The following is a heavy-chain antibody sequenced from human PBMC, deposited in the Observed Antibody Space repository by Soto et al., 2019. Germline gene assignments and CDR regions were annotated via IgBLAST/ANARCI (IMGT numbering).Heavy chain of an antibody. CDR1: GFTFSDHY. J-gene: IGHJ4*02. CDR3: ARRESSGGWSFDS. D-gene: IGHD2-15*01. Sequence: PGGSLRLSCAASGFTFSDHYMDWVRQTPGKGLEWVGRIRNKAKSYTTEYAASVNGRFTISRDDPKNSLYLQMIGLKPEDTAVYYCARRESSGGWSFDSWGQGTLVTVSS. CDR2: IRNKAKSYTT. V-gene: IGHV3-72*01.